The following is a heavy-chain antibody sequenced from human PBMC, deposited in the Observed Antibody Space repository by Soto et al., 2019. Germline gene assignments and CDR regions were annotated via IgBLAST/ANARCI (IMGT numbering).Heavy chain of an antibody. CDR3: ARAPSLSIAVAGRGWFDP. V-gene: IGHV1-69*06. Sequence: QVQLVQSGAEVKKPGSSVTVSCKASGGTFSSYAISWVRQAPGQGLEWMGGIIPIFGTANYAQKFQGRVTITADKSTSTAYMELSSLRSEDTAVYYCARAPSLSIAVAGRGWFDPWGQGTLVTVSS. CDR1: GGTFSSYA. D-gene: IGHD6-19*01. J-gene: IGHJ5*02. CDR2: IIPIFGTA.